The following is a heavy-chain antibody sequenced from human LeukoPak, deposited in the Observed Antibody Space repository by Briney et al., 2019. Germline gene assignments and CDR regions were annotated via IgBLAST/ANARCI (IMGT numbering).Heavy chain of an antibody. D-gene: IGHD1-7*01. CDR1: GGSISSYY. CDR2: IYYSGST. V-gene: IGHV4-59*01. Sequence: PSETLSLTCTVSGGSISSYYWSWLRQPPGKGLEWIGYIYYSGSTNYNPSLKSRVTISVDTSKNQFSLKLSSVTAADTAVYYCARDLTGTTYVDYWGQGTLVTVSS. CDR3: ARDLTGTTYVDY. J-gene: IGHJ4*02.